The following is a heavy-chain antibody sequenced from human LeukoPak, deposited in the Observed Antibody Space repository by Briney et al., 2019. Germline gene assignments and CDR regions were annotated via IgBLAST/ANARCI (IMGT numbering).Heavy chain of an antibody. CDR3: ARASGELRIDY. CDR2: IYHSGST. CDR1: GYSISSGYY. Sequence: SETLSLTCAVSGYSISSGYYWGWIRQPPGKGLEWIGSIYHSGSTYYNPSLKSRVTISVDTSKNQFSLKLSPVTAADTAVYYCARASGELRIDYWGQGTLVTVSS. J-gene: IGHJ4*02. D-gene: IGHD2-15*01. V-gene: IGHV4-38-2*01.